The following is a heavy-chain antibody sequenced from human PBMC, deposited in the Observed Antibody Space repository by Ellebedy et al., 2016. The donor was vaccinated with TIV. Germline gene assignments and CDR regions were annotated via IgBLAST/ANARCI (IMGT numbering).Heavy chain of an antibody. CDR1: GGSFSDYY. J-gene: IGHJ6*02. Sequence: MPSETLSLTCAVYGGSFSDYYWSWIRQPPGKGLEWSGEINHSGSTNYNPSLKSRFIISVDTSKNQFSLKLSSVTAADTAVYYGARLLITMVYGMDVWGQGTTVTVSS. V-gene: IGHV4-34*01. CDR2: INHSGST. CDR3: ARLLITMVYGMDV. D-gene: IGHD3-10*01.